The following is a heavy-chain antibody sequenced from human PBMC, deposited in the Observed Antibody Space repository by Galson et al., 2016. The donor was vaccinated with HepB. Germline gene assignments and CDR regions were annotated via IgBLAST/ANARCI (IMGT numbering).Heavy chain of an antibody. CDR2: IWYDGTNI. D-gene: IGHD1/OR15-1a*01. V-gene: IGHV3-30*02. J-gene: IGHJ4*02. CDR1: GFTFSTYG. CDR3: AKEWNTSWIDF. Sequence: SLRLSCAASGFTFSTYGMHWVRQAPGKGLEWVALIWYDGTNIYYADSVKGRFTISRDNSKNTVYLQMNSLRAEDKAVYYCAKEWNTSWIDFWGQGTRVTVSS.